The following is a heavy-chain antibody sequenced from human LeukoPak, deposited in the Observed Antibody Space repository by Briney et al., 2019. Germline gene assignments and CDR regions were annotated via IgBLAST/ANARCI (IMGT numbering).Heavy chain of an antibody. CDR3: ARCSRSSTSCYSASDI. CDR2: INWNGGST. Sequence: GGSLRLSCAASGFSFDDYGMSWVRQVPGKGLEWVSAINWNGGSTGDADSVRGRFTISRDNAKNSLYLQMNSLRAEDTALYYCARCSRSSTSCYSASDIWGQGTMVTVSS. CDR1: GFSFDDYG. V-gene: IGHV3-20*04. D-gene: IGHD2-2*02. J-gene: IGHJ3*02.